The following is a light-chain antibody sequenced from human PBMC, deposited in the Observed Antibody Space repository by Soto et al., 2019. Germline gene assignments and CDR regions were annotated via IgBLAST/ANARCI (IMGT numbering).Light chain of an antibody. CDR3: QQYGGSPRT. CDR2: GAS. V-gene: IGKV3-20*01. CDR1: QSIKSNS. Sequence: EIVLTQSPGTVSLSPGKRATLSCRASQSIKSNSLAWYQQRPGQAPRLLIYGASSRATGIPDRFSGSGSGTDFTLTISRLEPEDFAVYYCQQYGGSPRTFGQGTKVEIK. J-gene: IGKJ1*01.